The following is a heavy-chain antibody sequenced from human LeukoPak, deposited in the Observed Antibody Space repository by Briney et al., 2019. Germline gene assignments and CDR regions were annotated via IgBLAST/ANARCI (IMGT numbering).Heavy chain of an antibody. CDR1: GGSISSGGYY. J-gene: IGHJ4*02. CDR2: IYYSGST. D-gene: IGHD1-1*01. Sequence: PSQTLSLTCTVSGGSISSGGYYWSWIRQHPGKGLEWIGYIYYSGSTYYNPSLKSRVTISLDTSKNQFSLKLSSVTAADTAVYYCARRYTNWSSLDYWGQGTLVTVSS. CDR3: ARRYTNWSSLDY. V-gene: IGHV4-31*03.